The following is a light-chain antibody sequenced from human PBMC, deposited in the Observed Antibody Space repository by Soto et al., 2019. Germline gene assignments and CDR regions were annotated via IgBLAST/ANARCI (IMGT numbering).Light chain of an antibody. CDR1: QSVSSD. J-gene: IGKJ3*01. V-gene: IGKV3-15*01. CDR2: GAS. CDR3: QQYNDWPPIT. Sequence: EVVMTQSPATLSLSPGERATLSCRARQSVSSDLAWYQQKPGQAPRLLIYGASTRATDIPARFSGGGSGTEFTLTISNLQSEDFGIYYCQQYNDWPPITFGPGTKVDIK.